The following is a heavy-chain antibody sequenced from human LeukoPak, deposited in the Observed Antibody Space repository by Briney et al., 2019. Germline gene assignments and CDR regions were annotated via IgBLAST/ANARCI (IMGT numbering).Heavy chain of an antibody. Sequence: GGSLRLSCAASGFTFSSYAMTWVRQAPGKGLEWVSTIRSSDGSTYYADSVKGRFTISRDNSKNTLYLLMNSLRAEDTAIYYCAKAIMTPVDTAMQNWGQGTLVTVSS. J-gene: IGHJ4*02. CDR3: AKAIMTPVDTAMQN. D-gene: IGHD5-18*01. CDR1: GFTFSSYA. CDR2: IRSSDGST. V-gene: IGHV3-23*01.